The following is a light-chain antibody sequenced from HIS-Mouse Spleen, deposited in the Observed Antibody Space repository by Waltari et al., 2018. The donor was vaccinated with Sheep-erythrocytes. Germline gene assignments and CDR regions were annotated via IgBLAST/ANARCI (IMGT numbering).Light chain of an antibody. J-gene: IGKJ3*01. CDR2: DAS. Sequence: DIQMTQSPSSLSASLGDRVTITCQASQDISNYLNWYQQKPGKAPKRLIYDASNLETGVPSRFSGSGSGTDFTFTISSLQPEDIATYYCQQYDNLFTFGPGTKVDIK. CDR1: QDISNY. CDR3: QQYDNLFT. V-gene: IGKV1-33*01.